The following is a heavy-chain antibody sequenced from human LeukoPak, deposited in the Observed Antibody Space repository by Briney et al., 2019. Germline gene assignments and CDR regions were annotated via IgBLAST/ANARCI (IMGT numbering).Heavy chain of an antibody. CDR3: ARENYYYYMDV. CDR2: IKQDGSEK. V-gene: IGHV3-7*01. CDR1: GFTFSNAW. J-gene: IGHJ6*03. Sequence: PGGSLRLSCAASGFTFSNAWMSWVRQAPGKVLEWVANIKQDGSEKYYVDSVKGRFTISRDNAKNSLYLQMNSLRAEDTAVYYCARENYYYYMDVWGKGTTVTVSS.